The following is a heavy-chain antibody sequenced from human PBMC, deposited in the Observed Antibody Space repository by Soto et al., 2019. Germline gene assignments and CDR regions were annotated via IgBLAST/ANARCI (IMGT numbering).Heavy chain of an antibody. V-gene: IGHV3-21*01. CDR1: GFTFSSYS. CDR2: ISSRSRSI. D-gene: IGHD4-17*01. CDR3: ARDRGDYEGRVPYSFDP. Sequence: EVQLVESGGGLVKPGGSLRLSCAASGFTFSSYSMHWVRQAPGKGLEWVSSISSRSRSIYYADSQKGRFTISRDNTKNHLELQMNNLWAEDTAVEYCARDRGDYEGRVPYSFDPWGQGTLVTFSS. J-gene: IGHJ5*02.